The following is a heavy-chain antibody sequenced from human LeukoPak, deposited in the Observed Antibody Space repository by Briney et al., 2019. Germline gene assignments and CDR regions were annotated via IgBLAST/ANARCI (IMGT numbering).Heavy chain of an antibody. Sequence: PGGSLRLSCAASGFTFSNAWMSWVRQAPGKGLEWVGRIKSKTDGGTTDYAAPVKGRFTISRDDSKNTLYLQMNSLKTEDTAVYYCHVPGYDFWSGYYPIPDYWGQGTLVTVSS. CDR3: HVPGYDFWSGYYPIPDY. CDR1: GFTFSNAW. V-gene: IGHV3-15*01. D-gene: IGHD3-3*01. CDR2: IKSKTDGGTT. J-gene: IGHJ4*02.